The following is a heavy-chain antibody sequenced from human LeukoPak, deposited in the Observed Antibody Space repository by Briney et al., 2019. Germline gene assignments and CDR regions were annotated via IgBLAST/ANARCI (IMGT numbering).Heavy chain of an antibody. CDR3: ARGPIPDY. Sequence: GGSLRLSCAASGFIFSSYGMHWVRQAPGKGLEWVAFTRYDGTNEYYADSVKGRFTISRANSKNTLYLQMNSLRAEDTAVYYCARGPIPDYWGQGTLVTVSS. CDR1: GFIFSSYG. V-gene: IGHV3-30*02. D-gene: IGHD2-2*02. CDR2: TRYDGTNE. J-gene: IGHJ4*02.